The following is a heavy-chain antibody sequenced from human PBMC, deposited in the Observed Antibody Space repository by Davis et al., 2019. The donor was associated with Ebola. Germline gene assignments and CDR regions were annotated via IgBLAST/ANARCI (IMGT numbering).Heavy chain of an antibody. CDR1: GFTFSDYY. J-gene: IGHJ6*02. Sequence: GESLKISCAASGFTFSDYYMSWIRQAPGKGLEWVSYISSSGSTIYYADSVKGRFTISRDNAKNSLYLQMNSLRAEDTAVYYCARGGYGDYLLYYYYGMDVWGQGTTVTVSS. V-gene: IGHV3-11*01. CDR2: ISSSGSTI. CDR3: ARGGYGDYLLYYYYGMDV. D-gene: IGHD4-17*01.